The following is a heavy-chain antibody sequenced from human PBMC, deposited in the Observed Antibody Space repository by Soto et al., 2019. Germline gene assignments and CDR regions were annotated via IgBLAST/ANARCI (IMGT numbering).Heavy chain of an antibody. CDR2: IYYSGST. V-gene: IGHV4-31*03. CDR1: GGSISSGGYY. D-gene: IGHD3-3*01. CDR3: ARGPDSSHWYFDL. J-gene: IGHJ2*01. Sequence: QVQLQESGPGLVKPSQTLSLTCTVSGGSISSGGYYWSWIRQHPGKGLEWIGYIYYSGSTYYNPSLKSRVTISVDRSKNQCSLKLSSVTAADTAVYYCARGPDSSHWYFDLWGRGTLVTVSS.